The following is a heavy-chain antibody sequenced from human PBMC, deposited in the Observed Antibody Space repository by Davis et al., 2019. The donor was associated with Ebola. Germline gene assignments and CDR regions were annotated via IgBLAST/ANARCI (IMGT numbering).Heavy chain of an antibody. J-gene: IGHJ4*02. D-gene: IGHD5-12*01. CDR2: IYPGDSDT. V-gene: IGHV5-51*01. Sequence: PGGSLRLSCKGSGYSFTSYWIGWVRQMPGKGLEWMGIIYPGDSDTRYSPSFQGQVTISADKSISTAYLQWSSLKASDTAMYYCARVVPRYGGYDHFDYWGQGTLVTVSS. CDR3: ARVVPRYGGYDHFDY. CDR1: GYSFTSYW.